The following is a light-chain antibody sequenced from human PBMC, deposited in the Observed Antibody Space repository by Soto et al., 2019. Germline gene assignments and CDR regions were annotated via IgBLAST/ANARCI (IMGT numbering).Light chain of an antibody. J-gene: IGLJ1*01. CDR2: EVN. Sequence: QSALTQPPSASGSPGQSVTISCTGTSSDVGGYNYVSWYQQHPGKAPKLMIYEVNKRPSGVPDRFSGSKSGSTASLTVSGLQAEDDADYYCSSYAGSNNYVFGTGTKLTVL. CDR1: SSDVGGYNY. V-gene: IGLV2-8*01. CDR3: SSYAGSNNYV.